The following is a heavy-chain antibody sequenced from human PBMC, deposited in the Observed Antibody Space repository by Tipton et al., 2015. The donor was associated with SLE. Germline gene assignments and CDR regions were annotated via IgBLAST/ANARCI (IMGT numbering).Heavy chain of an antibody. Sequence: SLRLSCAASGFTFSNYAMHWVRQAPGKGLEWVAIISSDGNKKYSADSVQGRFTISRDVSESTLYLQMNSLRVEDTAIYYCAKERGGGNFDYWGQGTLVAVSS. CDR1: GFTFSNYA. D-gene: IGHD2-15*01. V-gene: IGHV3-30*14. CDR3: AKERGGGNFDY. J-gene: IGHJ4*02. CDR2: ISSDGNKK.